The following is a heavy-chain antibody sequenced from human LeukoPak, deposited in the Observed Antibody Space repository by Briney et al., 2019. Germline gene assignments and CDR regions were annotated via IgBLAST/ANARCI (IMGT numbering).Heavy chain of an antibody. Sequence: ASVKVSCKASGYTFSEHHMHRVRQAPGQGLEWMGKITPTSGDTMYAQKFQDRVTMTRDMSTSTVYMELSSLRSEDTAVYFCARDTYGSDYWGQGTRVTVSA. CDR3: ARDTYGSDY. D-gene: IGHD3-10*01. J-gene: IGHJ4*02. CDR2: ITPTSGDT. CDR1: GYTFSEHH. V-gene: IGHV1-46*01.